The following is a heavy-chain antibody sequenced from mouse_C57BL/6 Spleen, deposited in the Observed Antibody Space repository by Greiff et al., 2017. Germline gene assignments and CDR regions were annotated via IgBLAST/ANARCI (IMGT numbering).Heavy chain of an antibody. CDR2: INYDGSST. CDR1: GFTFSDYY. D-gene: IGHD1-1*01. V-gene: IGHV5-16*01. CDR3: ARVRYYGSSSHWYFDV. J-gene: IGHJ1*03. Sequence: EVQLVESEGGLVQPGSSTKLSCTASGFTFSDYYMAWVRQVPEKGLEWVANINYDGSSTYYLDSLKSRFIISRDNAKNILYLQMSSLKSEGTATYYCARVRYYGSSSHWYFDVWGTGTTVTVSS.